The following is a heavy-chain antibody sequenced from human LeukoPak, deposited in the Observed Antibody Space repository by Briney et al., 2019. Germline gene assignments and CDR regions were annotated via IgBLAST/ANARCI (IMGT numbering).Heavy chain of an antibody. J-gene: IGHJ6*03. V-gene: IGHV4-61*02. CDR1: RGSISSDNYY. D-gene: IGHD6-19*01. CDR3: AREQYGSGWYGYYSYYMDV. CDR2: IYTSGST. Sequence: PSQTLSLTCTVSRGSISSDNYYWSWIRQPAGKGLEWIGRIYTSGSTNYNPSLKSRVTISVDTSKNQFSLKLSSVTAADTAVYYCAREQYGSGWYGYYSYYMDVWGKGTTVTISS.